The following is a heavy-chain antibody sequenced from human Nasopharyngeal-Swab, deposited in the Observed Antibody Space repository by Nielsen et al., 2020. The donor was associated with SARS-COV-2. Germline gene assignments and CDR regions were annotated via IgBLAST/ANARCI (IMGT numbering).Heavy chain of an antibody. CDR2: IIPIFGTA. V-gene: IGHV1-69*19. J-gene: IGHJ3*02. CDR3: ARDRDSSGYYYSNQAFDI. Sequence: VSCKASGGTFSSYAISWVRQAPGQGLEWMGGIIPIFGTANYAQKFQGRVTITADESTSTAYMELSSLRSEDTAVYYCARDRDSSGYYYSNQAFDIWGQGTMVTVSS. D-gene: IGHD3-22*01. CDR1: GGTFSSYA.